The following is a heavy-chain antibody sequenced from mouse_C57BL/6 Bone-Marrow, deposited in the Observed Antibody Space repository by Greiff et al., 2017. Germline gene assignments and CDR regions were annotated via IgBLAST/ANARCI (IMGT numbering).Heavy chain of an antibody. CDR3: AREGTGNY. V-gene: IGHV1-50*01. Sequence: QVQLKQPGAELVKPGASVKLSCKASGYTFTSYWMQWVKQRPGQGLEWIGEIDPSDSYTNYTQKFKGKATLTVDTSSSTAYMQLSSLTSEDSAVYYCAREGTGNYWGQGTTLTVSS. D-gene: IGHD4-1*01. CDR1: GYTFTSYW. CDR2: IDPSDSYT. J-gene: IGHJ2*01.